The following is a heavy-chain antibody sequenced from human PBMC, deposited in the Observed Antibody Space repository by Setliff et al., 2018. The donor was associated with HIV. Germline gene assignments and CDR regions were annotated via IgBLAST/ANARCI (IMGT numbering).Heavy chain of an antibody. CDR3: ARDGDYNYYGMDV. CDR2: IYHSGST. J-gene: IGHJ6*02. V-gene: IGHV4-4*02. D-gene: IGHD4-17*01. Sequence: SETLSLTCAVSGGSISSSNWWSWVRQSPGKGLEWIGEIYHSGSTNYNPSLKSRVTMSVDTPKNQFSLKLSSVTAADTAVYYCARDGDYNYYGMDVWGQGTTVTVS. CDR1: GGSISSSNW.